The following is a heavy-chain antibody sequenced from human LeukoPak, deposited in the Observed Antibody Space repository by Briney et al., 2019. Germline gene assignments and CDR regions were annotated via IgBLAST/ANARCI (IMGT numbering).Heavy chain of an antibody. CDR1: GGSVSSSHY. D-gene: IGHD3-3*01. J-gene: IGHJ3*02. V-gene: IGHV4-39*07. Sequence: SQTPSLTCTVSGGSVSSSHYWGWIRQPPGKGLEWIGSIYYGGSTYYNASLRSRVTTSVDTSKNQFSLKLSSVTAADTAVYYCARLLKQRSLSTSRNAFDIWGQGTMVTVSS. CDR3: ARLLKQRSLSTSRNAFDI. CDR2: IYYGGST.